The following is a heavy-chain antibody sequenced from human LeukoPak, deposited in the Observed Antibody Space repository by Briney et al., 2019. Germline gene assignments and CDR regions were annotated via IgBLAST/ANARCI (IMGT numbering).Heavy chain of an antibody. J-gene: IGHJ3*02. V-gene: IGHV4-39*07. D-gene: IGHD4-11*01. CDR3: ARAPWAYGNYVHAFDI. CDR2: IYYSGST. CDR1: GGSISNSDYY. Sequence: SETLSLTCTVSGGSISNSDYYWGWIRQPPGKGLESIGSIYYSGSTYYNPSLKSRVTISVDTSKNQFSLNLSSVTAADTAGYYCARAPWAYGNYVHAFDIWGQGTMVTVSS.